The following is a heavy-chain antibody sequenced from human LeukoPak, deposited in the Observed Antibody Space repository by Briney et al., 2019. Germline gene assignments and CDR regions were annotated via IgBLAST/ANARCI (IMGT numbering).Heavy chain of an antibody. CDR1: GYTFTIYG. CDR3: ARDRIAAAGDDFDY. D-gene: IGHD6-13*01. Sequence: GASVNVSCTASGYTFTIYGISWVRQAPGQGLEWMGWISAYNGNTNYAQKLQGRVTMTTDTSTSTAYMELRSLRSDDTAVYYCARDRIAAAGDDFDYWGQGTLVTVSS. CDR2: ISAYNGNT. V-gene: IGHV1-18*01. J-gene: IGHJ4*02.